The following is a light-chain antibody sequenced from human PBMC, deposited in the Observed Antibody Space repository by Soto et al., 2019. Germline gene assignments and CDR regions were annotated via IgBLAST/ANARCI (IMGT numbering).Light chain of an antibody. Sequence: QSVLTQPPSVSAAPRQRVTISCSGSSSNIGNNAVNWYQQVPGKAPKLLIYYDDLLPSGVSDRFSGSKSGTSASLAISGLQSEDEADYYCAAWDDSLHGWVFGGGT. CDR3: AAWDDSLHGWV. CDR1: SSNIGNNA. CDR2: YDD. J-gene: IGLJ3*02. V-gene: IGLV1-36*01.